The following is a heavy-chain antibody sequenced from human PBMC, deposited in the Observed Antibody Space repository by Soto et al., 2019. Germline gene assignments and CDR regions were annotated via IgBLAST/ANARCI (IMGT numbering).Heavy chain of an antibody. CDR1: GYSFTSYW. CDR2: IHPGDSDT. D-gene: IGHD3-9*01. Sequence: GESLKISCKGSGYSFTSYWIGWVRQMPGKGLEWMGIIHPGDSDTRYSPSFQGQVTISADKSISTAYLQWSSLKASDTACNFWAENLGDDLGYLTWPFSYWGREPWSPSPQ. J-gene: IGHJ4*02. V-gene: IGHV5-51*01. CDR3: AENLGDDLGYLTWPFSY.